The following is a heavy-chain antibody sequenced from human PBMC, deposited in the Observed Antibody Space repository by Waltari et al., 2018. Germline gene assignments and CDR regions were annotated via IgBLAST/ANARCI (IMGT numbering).Heavy chain of an antibody. J-gene: IGHJ4*02. V-gene: IGHV1-24*01. Sequence: QVQLVQSGAEVKKPGASVKVSCKVSGYTLTELSMHWVRQAPGKGLEWMGGVDPGDGETSYAQKFQGRVTMTEETSTDTAYRELSSLGSEDTAVYYCATESVGQQRRPPFDYWGQGTLVTVSS. CDR3: ATESVGQQRRPPFDY. CDR2: VDPGDGET. CDR1: GYTLTELS. D-gene: IGHD6-13*01.